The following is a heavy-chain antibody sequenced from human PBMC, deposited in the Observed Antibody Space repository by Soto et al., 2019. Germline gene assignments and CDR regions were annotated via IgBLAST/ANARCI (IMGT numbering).Heavy chain of an antibody. CDR2: ISAYNGNT. V-gene: IGHV1-18*04. Sequence: ASVKVSCKASGYTFTSYGISWVRQAPGQGLEWMGWISAYNGNTNYAQKLQGRATMTTDTSTSTAYMELRSLRSDDTAVYYCARDVYSGYDSIYYYYGMDVWGQGTTVTVSS. CDR1: GYTFTSYG. J-gene: IGHJ6*02. D-gene: IGHD5-12*01. CDR3: ARDVYSGYDSIYYYYGMDV.